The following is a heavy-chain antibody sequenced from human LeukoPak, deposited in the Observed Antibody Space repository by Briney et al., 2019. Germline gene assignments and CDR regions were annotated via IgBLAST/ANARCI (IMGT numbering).Heavy chain of an antibody. V-gene: IGHV3-30*02. J-gene: IGHJ1*01. CDR1: GFTFSSYG. CDR3: AKGYSSTSQRWAEYFQH. CDR2: IRYDGSNK. Sequence: GGSLRLSCAASGFTFSSYGMHWVRQAPGKGLEWVAFIRYDGSNKYYADSVKGRFTISRDNSKNTLYLRMNSLRAEDTAVYYCAKGYSSTSQRWAEYFQHWGQGTLVTVSS. D-gene: IGHD2-2*01.